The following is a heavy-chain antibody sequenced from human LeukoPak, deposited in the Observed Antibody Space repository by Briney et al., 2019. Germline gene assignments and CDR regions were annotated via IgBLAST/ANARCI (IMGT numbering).Heavy chain of an antibody. CDR2: INPNNGGA. CDR3: ASRSSTVAKFPFHY. CDR1: GYTFTGYY. V-gene: IGHV1-2*02. J-gene: IGHJ4*02. D-gene: IGHD4-17*01. Sequence: ASVKVSCKASGYTFTGYYIHWVRQAPGQGLEWMGWINPNNGGANYARGFQGRVTMTRDTSISTAYMELTGLTSDDTAVYYCASRSSTVAKFPFHYWGQGTLVTVSS.